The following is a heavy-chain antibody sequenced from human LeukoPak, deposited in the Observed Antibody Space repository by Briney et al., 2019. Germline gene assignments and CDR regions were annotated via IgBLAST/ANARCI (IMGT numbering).Heavy chain of an antibody. D-gene: IGHD3-3*01. CDR3: ARHLMTIFGVVIKPGPFDP. Sequence: SETLSLTCTVSGGSINNYFWSWIRQPPGKGLERLGYVYYSGSTRYSPSLKSRVTISLDASKNQFSLKLSSVTAADTAVYFCARHLMTIFGVVIKPGPFDPWGQGTLVTVSS. J-gene: IGHJ5*02. V-gene: IGHV4-59*08. CDR1: GGSINNYF. CDR2: VYYSGST.